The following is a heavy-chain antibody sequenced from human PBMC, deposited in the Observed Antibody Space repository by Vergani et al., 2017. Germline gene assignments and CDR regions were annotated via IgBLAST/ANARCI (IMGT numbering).Heavy chain of an antibody. D-gene: IGHD1/OR15-1a*01. Sequence: VQLVQSGAEVKKPGASVKVSCKVSGYTLTELSMHWVRQAPGKGLEWMGGFDPEDGETIYSQKFQGRVTMTEDTSTDTAYMELSSLGSEDTAVYYCATVPARITGTTLANXFDPWGQGTLVTVSS. CDR3: ATVPARITGTTLANXFDP. CDR2: FDPEDGET. J-gene: IGHJ5*02. V-gene: IGHV1-24*01. CDR1: GYTLTELS.